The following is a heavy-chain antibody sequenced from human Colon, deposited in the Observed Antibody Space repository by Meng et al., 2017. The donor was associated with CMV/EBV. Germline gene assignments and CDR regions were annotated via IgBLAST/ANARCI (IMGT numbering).Heavy chain of an antibody. CDR1: GGSISSYY. CDR2: IYYSGST. D-gene: IGHD1-26*01. V-gene: IGHV4-59*01. Sequence: SETLSLTCTVSGGSISSYYWSWIRQPPGKGLEWIGYIYYSGSTNFNSSLKSRVTMSVDTSKNQFSLRLSSVTAADTAVYYCARGHSGMYPLYYFDYWGQGILVTVSS. CDR3: ARGHSGMYPLYYFDY. J-gene: IGHJ4*02.